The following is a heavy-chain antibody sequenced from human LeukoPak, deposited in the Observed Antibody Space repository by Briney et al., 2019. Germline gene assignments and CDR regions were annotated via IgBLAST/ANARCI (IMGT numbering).Heavy chain of an antibody. V-gene: IGHV4-59*01. CDR3: MRSGGNSGGY. CDR2: MFYTGST. D-gene: IGHD4-23*01. Sequence: SETLSLTCTVSGGSISSYYWSWIRQPPGKGLEWIGYMFYTGSTNSNPSLKSRVTISVDTSKNQFSLKLSSVTAADTAVYYCMRSGGNSGGYWGQGTLVTVSS. J-gene: IGHJ4*02. CDR1: GGSISSYY.